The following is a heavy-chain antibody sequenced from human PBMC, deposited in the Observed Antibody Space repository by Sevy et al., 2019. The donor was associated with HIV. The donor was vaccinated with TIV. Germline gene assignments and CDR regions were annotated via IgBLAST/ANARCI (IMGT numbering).Heavy chain of an antibody. Sequence: ASVKVSCKASGYTFIDYYMHWVRQAPGQGLEWMTWINHDSGATAYAQKFQGRVTITRDTSINTAYLELSGLRSDDTAVYYCTTHNILTGYFSFKYWGQGTLVTVSS. J-gene: IGHJ4*02. V-gene: IGHV1-2*02. CDR3: TTHNILTGYFSFKY. CDR2: INHDSGAT. D-gene: IGHD3-9*01. CDR1: GYTFIDYY.